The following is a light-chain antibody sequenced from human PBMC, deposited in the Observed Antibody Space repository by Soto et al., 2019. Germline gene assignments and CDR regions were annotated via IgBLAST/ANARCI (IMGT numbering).Light chain of an antibody. CDR2: SAS. CDR3: QQYNNWPRT. V-gene: IGKV3-15*01. CDR1: QSVSSN. J-gene: IGKJ1*01. Sequence: EIVMTQSPATLSVSPGERATLSCRASQSVSSNLAWYQQKPGQAPRLLIYSASTRATAIPARFSGSGSGTEFTLTISSLQFEDFAVYYCQQYNNWPRTFGQGTKVEIK.